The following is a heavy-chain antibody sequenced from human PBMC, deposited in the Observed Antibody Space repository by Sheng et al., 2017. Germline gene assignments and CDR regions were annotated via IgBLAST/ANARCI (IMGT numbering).Heavy chain of an antibody. Sequence: EVQLVESGGGLVQPGGSLRLSCAASEFTFSRYWMTWVRQAPGRGLEWVANIKQDGSEIYYVDSVKGRFTVSRDNAKNSLYLQMNSLRAEDTAVYFCARDQGYCDSFSCYDRNDYWGQGTLVTVSS. CDR3: ARDQGYCDSFSCYDRNDY. D-gene: IGHD3-22*01. CDR2: IKQDGSEI. V-gene: IGHV3-7*05. J-gene: IGHJ4*02. CDR1: EFTFSRYW.